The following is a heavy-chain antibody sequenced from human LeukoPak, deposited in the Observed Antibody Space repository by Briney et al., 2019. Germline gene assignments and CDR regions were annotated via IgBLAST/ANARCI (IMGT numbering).Heavy chain of an antibody. CDR3: ARRYWGLYYYYYMDV. CDR2: INHSGST. V-gene: IGHV4-34*01. Sequence: SETLSLTCAVYGGSFSGYYWSWIRQPPGKGLEWMGEINHSGSTNYNPSLKSRVTISVDTSKNQFSLKLSSVTAADTAVYYCARRYWGLYYYYYMDVWGKGTTVTVSS. J-gene: IGHJ6*03. CDR1: GGSFSGYY. D-gene: IGHD2-8*02.